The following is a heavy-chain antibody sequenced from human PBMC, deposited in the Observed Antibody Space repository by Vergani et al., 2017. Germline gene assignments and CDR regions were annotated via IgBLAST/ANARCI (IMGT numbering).Heavy chain of an antibody. CDR2: IIPIIRLA. D-gene: IGHD6-19*01. J-gene: IGHJ4*02. CDR1: GDIFNNYT. CDR3: ARVSPGDNSGWEAFDY. V-gene: IGHV1-69*02. Sequence: QVHLEQSGTEVKKPGSSVKVSCKVSGDIFNNYTVTWVRQAPGQGLEWMGRIIPIIRLATSAQKFQDRVKITGDTSTNTVYMEMNNLRSEDTAVYYCARVSPGDNSGWEAFDYWGQGILVTVSS.